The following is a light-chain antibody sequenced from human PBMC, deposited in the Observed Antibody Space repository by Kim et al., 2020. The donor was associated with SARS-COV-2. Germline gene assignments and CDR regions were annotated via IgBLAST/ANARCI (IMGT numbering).Light chain of an antibody. Sequence: SVSPGERATLTCRASQSVSNNLAWYQQKPGQAPRLLIYAASTRATGIPVRFIGSGSGTVFTLTITSLQSEDSAVYYCQQYENWLTFGGGTKVEIK. J-gene: IGKJ4*01. CDR3: QQYENWLT. V-gene: IGKV3-15*01. CDR2: AAS. CDR1: QSVSNN.